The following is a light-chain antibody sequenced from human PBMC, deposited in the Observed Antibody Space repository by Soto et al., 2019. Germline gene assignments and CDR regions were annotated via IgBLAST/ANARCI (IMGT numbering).Light chain of an antibody. J-gene: IGKJ2*01. Sequence: ETVLTQSPGTLSLSPGERATLSCRASQSVNSRYLAWYQQKPGQAPRLLIYGASNRATGIPDRFSGSGSGTEFTLTISRLEPEDFAVYYCQQYITSPPMYTFGQGTKLEIK. CDR3: QQYITSPPMYT. CDR1: QSVNSRY. V-gene: IGKV3-20*01. CDR2: GAS.